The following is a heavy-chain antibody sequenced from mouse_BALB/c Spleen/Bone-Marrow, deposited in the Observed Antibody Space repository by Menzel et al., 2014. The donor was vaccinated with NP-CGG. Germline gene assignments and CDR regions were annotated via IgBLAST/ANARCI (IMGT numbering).Heavy chain of an antibody. CDR1: GYSFTGYT. Sequence: EVQLQESGPELVKPGASMKISCKTSGYSFTGYTMNWVKQSHGKNLEWIGLINPYNGGTSYNQKFKGKATLTVDKSSSTAYMELFSLTSEDSAVYYCASYYGSSWYFDVWGAGTTVTVSS. J-gene: IGHJ1*01. V-gene: IGHV1-31*01. D-gene: IGHD1-1*01. CDR2: INPYNGGT. CDR3: ASYYGSSWYFDV.